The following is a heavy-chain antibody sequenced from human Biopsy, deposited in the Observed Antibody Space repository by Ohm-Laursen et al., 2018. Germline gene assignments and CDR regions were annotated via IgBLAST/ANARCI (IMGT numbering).Heavy chain of an antibody. CDR1: GFTFSSYW. CDR2: IKQDGNDK. V-gene: IGHV3-7*01. Sequence: SLRLSCAASGFTFSSYWMSWVRQAPGKGLEWVANIKQDGNDKYYVDSVKGRFTISRDNAKNSLFLQMNSLRAEDTAVYYYAIHEYSSSGVFDYWGQGTLVTVSS. D-gene: IGHD6-6*01. CDR3: AIHEYSSSGVFDY. J-gene: IGHJ4*02.